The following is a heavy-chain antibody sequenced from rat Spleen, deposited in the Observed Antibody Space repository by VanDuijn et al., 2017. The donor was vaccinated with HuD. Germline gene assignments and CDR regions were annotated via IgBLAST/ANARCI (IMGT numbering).Heavy chain of an antibody. D-gene: IGHD1-1*01. CDR3: ARSDGVHYYLPFAD. CDR1: GYSISSSYR. J-gene: IGHJ3*01. Sequence: EVQLQESGPGLVKPSQSLSLTCSLNGYSISSSYRWNWIRKFPGNKLEWMGYIDNTGTTNYNPSLRGRISITRDTSKNQFFLLVNSVTTEDTATYFCARSDGVHYYLPFADWGQGTLVTASS. V-gene: IGHV3-3*01. CDR2: IDNTGTT.